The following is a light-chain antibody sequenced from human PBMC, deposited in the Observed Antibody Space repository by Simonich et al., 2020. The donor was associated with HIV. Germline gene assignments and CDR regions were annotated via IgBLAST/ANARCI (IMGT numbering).Light chain of an antibody. CDR3: QQYYSTPPT. V-gene: IGKV4-1*01. CDR2: WAS. Sequence: DIVIMQSPDSLAVSLGERATINCKSSQSVLYSSNNKNYLAWYQQKPGQPPKLLIYWASTRESGVPDRFSASGSGTDFTLTISSLQAEDVAVYSCQQYYSTPPTFGQGTKVEIK. J-gene: IGKJ1*01. CDR1: QSVLYSSNNKNY.